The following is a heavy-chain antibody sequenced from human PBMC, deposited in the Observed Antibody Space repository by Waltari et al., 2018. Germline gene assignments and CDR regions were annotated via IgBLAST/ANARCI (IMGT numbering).Heavy chain of an antibody. J-gene: IGHJ5*02. CDR2: ISSGGRT. CDR1: GFTVSSNY. D-gene: IGHD2-2*01. Sequence: EVQLVESGGDLIQPGGSLRLSCAASGFTVSSNYMSWVGQAPGKGLEWSSIISSGGRTYYGDSVKGRFTISRDSSKTTLYLQMNSLRAEDTAVYYCARDYCDRTSCSVAWGQGTLVTVSS. CDR3: ARDYCDRTSCSVA. V-gene: IGHV3-53*01.